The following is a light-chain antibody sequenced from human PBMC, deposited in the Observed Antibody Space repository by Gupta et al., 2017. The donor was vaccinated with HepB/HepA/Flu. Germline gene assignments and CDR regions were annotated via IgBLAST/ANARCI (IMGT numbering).Light chain of an antibody. CDR2: EVT. J-gene: IGLJ2*01. CDR3: SSFGYSNNFNVV. CDR1: SSDVGGDDS. Sequence: QSALTQPPSASGSPGQSVTISCTGASSDVGGDDSVSWYQQHPAKAPKLMIYEVTKRPSGVPNRLSGSKSGNTASLTISGLQAEDEADYYCSSFGYSNNFNVVFGGGTKLTVL. V-gene: IGLV2-8*01.